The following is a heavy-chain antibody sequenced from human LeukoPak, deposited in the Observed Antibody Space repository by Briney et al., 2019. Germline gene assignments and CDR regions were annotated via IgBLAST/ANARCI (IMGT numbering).Heavy chain of an antibody. J-gene: IGHJ4*02. Sequence: GGSLRLSCAASGFTFSDFYMSWVRQAPGKGLEWVSYISNSGSVMYYAASVKGRFTISRDNAKNSLYLQMNSLRAEDTALYYCAKDYYDSSGYNYFDYWGQGTLVTVSS. CDR3: AKDYYDSSGYNYFDY. D-gene: IGHD3-22*01. V-gene: IGHV3-11*01. CDR1: GFTFSDFY. CDR2: ISNSGSVM.